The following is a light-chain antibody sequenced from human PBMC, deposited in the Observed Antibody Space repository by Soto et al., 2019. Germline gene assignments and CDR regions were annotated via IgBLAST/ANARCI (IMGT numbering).Light chain of an antibody. CDR2: DAS. CDR3: QQYGSTPYT. V-gene: IGKV3D-20*01. Sequence: EIVLTQSPATLSLSPGERATLSCGASQSVSSSYLAWYQQKPGLAPRLLIYDASSRATGIPDRFSGSGFGTDFTLTISRLEAEDFAVYYCQQYGSTPYTFGQVTKLEIK. J-gene: IGKJ2*01. CDR1: QSVSSSY.